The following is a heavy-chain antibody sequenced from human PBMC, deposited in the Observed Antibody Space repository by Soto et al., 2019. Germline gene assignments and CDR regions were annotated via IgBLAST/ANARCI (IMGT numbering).Heavy chain of an antibody. J-gene: IGHJ6*02. Sequence: SETLSLTCTVSGGSISSYYWSWIRQPPGKGLEWIGYIYYSGSTNYNPSLKSRVTISVETSKNQFSLKLSSVTAADTAVYYCARVGQLVVDYYYGMDVWGQGTTVTVSS. CDR2: IYYSGST. D-gene: IGHD6-6*01. V-gene: IGHV4-59*01. CDR3: ARVGQLVVDYYYGMDV. CDR1: GGSISSYY.